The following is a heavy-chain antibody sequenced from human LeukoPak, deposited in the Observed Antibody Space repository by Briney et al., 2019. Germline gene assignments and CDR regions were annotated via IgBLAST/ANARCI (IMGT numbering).Heavy chain of an antibody. Sequence: ASVKVSCKASGYTFTSYDINWVRQATGQGLEWMGWMNPNSGNTGYAQKFQGRVTMTRNTSISTAYMELSSLRSEDTAVYYCARGPSRQLWYARKAWDWFDPWGQGTLVTVSS. V-gene: IGHV1-8*01. J-gene: IGHJ5*02. CDR3: ARGPSRQLWYARKAWDWFDP. CDR2: MNPNSGNT. CDR1: GYTFTSYD. D-gene: IGHD5-18*01.